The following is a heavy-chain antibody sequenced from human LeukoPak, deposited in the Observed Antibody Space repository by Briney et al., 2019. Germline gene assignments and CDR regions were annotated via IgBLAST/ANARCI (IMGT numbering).Heavy chain of an antibody. CDR2: IYYSGST. CDR3: ARQGPLTTAVTTRTNPFDY. V-gene: IGHV4-59*08. J-gene: IGHJ4*02. D-gene: IGHD4-11*01. CDR1: GGSISSSY. Sequence: SETLSLTCTVSGGSISSSYWSWLRQPPGKGLEWIGYIYYSGSTNYNPSLKSRVTISVDTPKNQFSLKLNSVTAADTAVYYCARQGPLTTAVTTRTNPFDYWGQGTLVTVSS.